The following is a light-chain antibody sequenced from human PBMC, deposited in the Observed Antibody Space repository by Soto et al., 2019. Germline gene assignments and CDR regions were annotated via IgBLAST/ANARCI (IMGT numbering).Light chain of an antibody. Sequence: QSALTQPRSVSGSPGQSVTISCTGTSSDVGGYNYVSWYQQHPGKAPKVMIYDVSKRPSGVPDRFSGSKSGNTASLTISGLQAEDEADYYCCSYAGSYTYVFGSVTKVTVL. J-gene: IGLJ1*01. CDR2: DVS. V-gene: IGLV2-11*01. CDR3: CSYAGSYTYV. CDR1: SSDVGGYNY.